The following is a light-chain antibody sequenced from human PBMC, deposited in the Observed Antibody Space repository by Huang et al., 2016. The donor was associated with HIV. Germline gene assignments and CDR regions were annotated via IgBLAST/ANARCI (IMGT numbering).Light chain of an antibody. Sequence: EIVMTQSPATLSVSPGQTATLACRASHSVRRNLAWYQQKLGKAPRLLIYGASTRARGVPARFTGSGSGTDFTLIISSLQSEDFAVYYCQQYNDWRKTFGQGTKV. CDR1: HSVRRN. J-gene: IGKJ1*01. CDR2: GAS. V-gene: IGKV3-15*01. CDR3: QQYNDWRKT.